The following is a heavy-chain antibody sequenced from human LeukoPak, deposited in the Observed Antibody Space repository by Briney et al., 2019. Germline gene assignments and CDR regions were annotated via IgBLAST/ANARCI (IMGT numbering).Heavy chain of an antibody. V-gene: IGHV5-10-1*01. D-gene: IGHD5-12*01. J-gene: IGHJ6*02. CDR1: GYGFTNYW. CDR3: ARLPPRLKDYYYYGLDV. Sequence: GESLQISCKGSGYGFTNYWITWVRQESGKGLEWMGMIDPSDSYTNYSPSFQGHVTVSADKSITTAYLQWSSLKASDTAMYYCARLPPRLKDYYYYGLDVWGQGTTVTVSS. CDR2: IDPSDSYT.